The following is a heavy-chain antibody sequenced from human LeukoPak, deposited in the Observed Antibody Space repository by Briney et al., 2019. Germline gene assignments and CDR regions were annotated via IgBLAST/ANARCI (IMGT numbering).Heavy chain of an antibody. D-gene: IGHD6-13*01. Sequence: PSETLSLTCAVSGGSISSNNWWGWVRQPPGKGLEWIGEVYHSGSTSYNPSLKSRITILVDKSMNQFSLKLNSVTAADSAVYYCARFISAGGPDYWGRGILVTVSS. J-gene: IGHJ4*02. CDR3: ARFISAGGPDY. CDR2: VYHSGST. V-gene: IGHV4-4*02. CDR1: GGSISSNNW.